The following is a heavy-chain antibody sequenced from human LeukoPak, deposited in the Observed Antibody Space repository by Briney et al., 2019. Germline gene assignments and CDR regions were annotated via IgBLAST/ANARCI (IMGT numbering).Heavy chain of an antibody. Sequence: ASVPDTLKVSGYTLTELSMHWVRQAPGKGLEWMGGSDPEDGETIYAQKFQGRVTMTEDTSTDTAYMELSSLTSEDTAVYYCATEPRVADGDTPDFDYWGQGTMVTVSS. CDR2: SDPEDGET. J-gene: IGHJ4*02. CDR1: GYTLTELS. CDR3: ATEPRVADGDTPDFDY. D-gene: IGHD5-24*01. V-gene: IGHV1-24*01.